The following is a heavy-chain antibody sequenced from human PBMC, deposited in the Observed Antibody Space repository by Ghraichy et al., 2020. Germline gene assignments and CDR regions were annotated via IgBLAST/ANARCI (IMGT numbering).Heavy chain of an antibody. CDR3: TDMAQQLESPGP. CDR2: ISGSGGST. J-gene: IGHJ5*02. D-gene: IGHD6-13*01. V-gene: IGHV3-23*01. CDR1: GFTFSSYA. Sequence: GESLNISCAASGFTFSSYAMSWVRQAPGKGLEWVSAISGSGGSTYYADSVKGRFTISRDNSKNTLYLQMNSLRAEDTAVYYCTDMAQQLESPGPWGQGTLVTVSS.